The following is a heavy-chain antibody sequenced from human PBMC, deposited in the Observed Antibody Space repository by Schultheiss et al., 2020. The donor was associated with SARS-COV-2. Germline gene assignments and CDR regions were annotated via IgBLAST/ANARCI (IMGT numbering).Heavy chain of an antibody. Sequence: ASVKVSCKTSGYTSTNYGITWVRQAPGQGLEWMGWISPWNGNTNYEQKFRGRVTMTTNSSTSTAYMELRSLRSDDTAVYYCARLRWELRYHYYYSMDVWGQGTTVTVSS. CDR1: GYTSTNYG. CDR3: ARLRWELRYHYYYSMDV. CDR2: ISPWNGNT. J-gene: IGHJ6*02. D-gene: IGHD4-23*01. V-gene: IGHV1-18*01.